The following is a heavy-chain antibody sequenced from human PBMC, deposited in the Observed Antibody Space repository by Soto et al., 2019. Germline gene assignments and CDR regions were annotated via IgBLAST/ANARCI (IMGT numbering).Heavy chain of an antibody. CDR3: ARDRYSSGWYHLGY. V-gene: IGHV3-33*01. CDR2: IWYDGSNK. Sequence: PGGSLRLSCAASGFTFSSYGMHWVRQAPGKGLEWVAVIWYDGSNKYYADSVKGRFTISRDNSKNTPYLQMNSLRVEDTAVYYCARDRYSSGWYHLGYWGQGTLVTVSS. D-gene: IGHD6-19*01. J-gene: IGHJ4*02. CDR1: GFTFSSYG.